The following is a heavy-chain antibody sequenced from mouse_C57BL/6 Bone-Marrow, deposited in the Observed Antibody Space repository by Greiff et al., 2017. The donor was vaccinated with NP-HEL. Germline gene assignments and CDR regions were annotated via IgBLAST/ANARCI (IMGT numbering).Heavy chain of an antibody. D-gene: IGHD4-1*01. CDR3: ARGGGWDAWFAL. J-gene: IGHJ3*01. V-gene: IGHV1-81*01. Sequence: QVQLQQSGAELARPGASVKLSCKASGYTFTSYGISWVKQRTGQGLEWIGEIYPRSGNTYYNEKFKGKATLTADKSSSTAYMEIRSLTSEDSAVYFCARGGGWDAWFALCGQGTLVTLSA. CDR1: GYTFTSYG. CDR2: IYPRSGNT.